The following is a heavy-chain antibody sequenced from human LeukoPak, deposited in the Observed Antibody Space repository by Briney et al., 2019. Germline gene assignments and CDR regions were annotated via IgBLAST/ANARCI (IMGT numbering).Heavy chain of an antibody. CDR2: ISYDGSNK. CDR3: AKELSAGTGGGWEDYFDY. V-gene: IGHV3-30*18. J-gene: IGHJ4*02. Sequence: GGSLRLSCAASGYTFSSYGMHWVRQAPGKGLEWVAVISYDGSNKFYADSVKGRFTISRDNSKSTLYLQMNSLRAADTAVYYCAKELSAGTGGGWEDYFDYWGQGTLVTVSS. CDR1: GYTFSSYG. D-gene: IGHD6-13*01.